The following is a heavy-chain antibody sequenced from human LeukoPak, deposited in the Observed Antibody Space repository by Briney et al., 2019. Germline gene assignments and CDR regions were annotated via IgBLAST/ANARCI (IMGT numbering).Heavy chain of an antibody. CDR1: GYTFTHYH. V-gene: IGHV1-18*01. CDR2: INTDHGYT. J-gene: IGHJ3*02. CDR3: ARGATSSEGFDI. D-gene: IGHD6-19*01. Sequence: GASVKVSCKASGYTFTHYHFSWVRQAPGQGLEWTGWINTDHGYTIYAQQFQGSLTMPADTSTTTADMELRSLRSDDTAVYYCARGATSSEGFDIWGQGTMVTVSS.